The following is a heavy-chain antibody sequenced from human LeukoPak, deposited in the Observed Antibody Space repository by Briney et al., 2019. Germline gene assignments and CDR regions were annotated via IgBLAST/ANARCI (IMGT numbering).Heavy chain of an antibody. D-gene: IGHD7-27*01. CDR1: GGSITANSYY. CDR2: INHSGST. CDR3: ARVDVGNYYYYYMDV. Sequence: SETLSLTCSVSGGSITANSYYCGWIRQPPGKGLEWIGEINHSGSTNYNPSLKSRVTISVDTSKNQFSLKLSSVTAADTAVYYCARVDVGNYYYYYMDVWGKGTTVTVSS. J-gene: IGHJ6*03. V-gene: IGHV4-39*07.